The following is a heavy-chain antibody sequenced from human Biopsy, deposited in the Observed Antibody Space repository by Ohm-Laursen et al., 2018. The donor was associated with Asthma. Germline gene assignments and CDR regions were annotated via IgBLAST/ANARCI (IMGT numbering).Heavy chain of an antibody. CDR2: ISYDGSNK. J-gene: IGHJ3*02. Sequence: SSLRLSCAASGFSFNSYGMHWVRQAPGKGLEWVAVISYDGSNKYYADSVKGRFTISRDNSKNTLYLQMNSLRAEDTAVYYCAKERYYDFWSGYPIWGQGTMVTVSS. CDR1: GFSFNSYG. D-gene: IGHD3-3*01. CDR3: AKERYYDFWSGYPI. V-gene: IGHV3-30*18.